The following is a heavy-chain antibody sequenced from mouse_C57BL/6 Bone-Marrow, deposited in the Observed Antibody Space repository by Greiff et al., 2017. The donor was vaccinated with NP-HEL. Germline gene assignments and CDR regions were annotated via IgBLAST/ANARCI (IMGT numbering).Heavy chain of an antibody. V-gene: IGHV5-4*01. Sequence: EVKLVDSGGGLVKPGGSLKLSCAASGFTFSSYAMSWVRQTPEKRLEWVATISDGGSYTYYPDNVKGRFTISRDNAKNNLYLQMSHLKSEDTAMYYCAREPSYFDYWGQGTTLTVSS. CDR3: AREPSYFDY. CDR2: ISDGGSYT. CDR1: GFTFSSYA. J-gene: IGHJ2*01.